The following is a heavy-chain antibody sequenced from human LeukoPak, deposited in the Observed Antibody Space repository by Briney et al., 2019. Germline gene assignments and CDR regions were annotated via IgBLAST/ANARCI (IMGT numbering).Heavy chain of an antibody. CDR2: INTNTGNP. J-gene: IGHJ6*03. Sequence: ASVKVSCKASGYTFTSYAMNWVRQPPGQGLGWMGWINTNTGNPTYAQGFTGRFVFSLDTSVSTAYLQISSLKAEDTAVYYCAREGVVVPAAQIELQLYYYYYMDVWGKGTTVTVSS. D-gene: IGHD2-2*01. CDR1: GYTFTSYA. CDR3: AREGVVVPAAQIELQLYYYYYMDV. V-gene: IGHV7-4-1*02.